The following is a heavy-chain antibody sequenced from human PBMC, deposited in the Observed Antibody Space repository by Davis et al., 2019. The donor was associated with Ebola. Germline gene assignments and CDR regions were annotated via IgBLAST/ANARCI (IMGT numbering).Heavy chain of an antibody. J-gene: IGHJ6*02. CDR1: GGSISNDY. Sequence: PSETLSLTCTVSGGSISNDYWSWIRQPAGKGLEWLGRIYTSGTTNYKPSLKSRVTMSVDTSKNQFSLKLSSVTAADTAVYYCAREKDYYYNGLDVWGQGTTVTVSS. CDR3: AREKDYYYNGLDV. CDR2: IYTSGTT. V-gene: IGHV4-4*07.